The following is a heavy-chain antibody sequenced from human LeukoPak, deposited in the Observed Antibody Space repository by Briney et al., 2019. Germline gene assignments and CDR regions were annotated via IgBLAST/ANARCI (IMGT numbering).Heavy chain of an antibody. D-gene: IGHD2-21*02. J-gene: IGHJ4*02. CDR3: ARDLRLKELAYCGGDCLDY. CDR2: VGSNGGST. V-gene: IGHV3-64*01. Sequence: GGSLRLSCAASVFTFSNYAMHSVRQAPGKGLEYVSAVGSNGGSTYYANSVKGRFTISRDNSKNTLYLQMGSLRAEDMAVYYCARDLRLKELAYCGGDCLDYWGQGTLVTVSS. CDR1: VFTFSNYA.